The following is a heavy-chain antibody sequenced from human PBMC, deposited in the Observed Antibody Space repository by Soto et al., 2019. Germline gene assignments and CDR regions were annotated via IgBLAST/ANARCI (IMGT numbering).Heavy chain of an antibody. CDR1: GFTFSSYA. Sequence: GGSLRLSCSASGFTFSSYAMHWVRQAPGKGLEYVSAISSNGGSTYYADSVKGRFTISRDNSKNTLYLQMSSLRAEDTAVYYCVKEVGIVATKDYYYYGMDVWGQGTTVTVSS. CDR2: ISSNGGST. V-gene: IGHV3-64D*08. CDR3: VKEVGIVATKDYYYYGMDV. J-gene: IGHJ6*02. D-gene: IGHD5-12*01.